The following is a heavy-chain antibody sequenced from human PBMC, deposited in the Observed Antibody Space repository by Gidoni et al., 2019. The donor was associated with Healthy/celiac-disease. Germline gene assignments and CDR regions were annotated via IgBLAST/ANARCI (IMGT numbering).Heavy chain of an antibody. CDR1: GCSISSYY. Sequence: QVQLQESGPGLLKPSETLSLTCPFSGCSISSYYWSWLRQPPGKGLEWIGYIYYSGSTNYNPSLKSRVTISVDTSKNQVSLKLSSVTAADTAVYYCARHLSDSSGYWGPTNWFDPWGQGTLVTVSS. V-gene: IGHV4-59*08. CDR3: ARHLSDSSGYWGPTNWFDP. CDR2: IYYSGST. D-gene: IGHD3-22*01. J-gene: IGHJ5*02.